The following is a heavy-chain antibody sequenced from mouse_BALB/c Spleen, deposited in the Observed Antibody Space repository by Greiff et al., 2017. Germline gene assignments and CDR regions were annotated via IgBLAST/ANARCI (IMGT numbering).Heavy chain of an antibody. CDR1: GYTFTNYW. D-gene: IGHD2-4*01. CDR2: IYPGGGYT. V-gene: IGHV1-63*02. J-gene: IGHJ2*01. CDR3: ARSYDDDEGDY. Sequence: VQLQQSGAELVRPGTSVKISCKASGYTFTNYWLGWVKQRPGHGLEWIGDIYPGGGYTNYNEKFKGKATLTADTSSSTAYMQLSSLTSEDSAVYFCARSYDDDEGDYWGQGTTLTVAS.